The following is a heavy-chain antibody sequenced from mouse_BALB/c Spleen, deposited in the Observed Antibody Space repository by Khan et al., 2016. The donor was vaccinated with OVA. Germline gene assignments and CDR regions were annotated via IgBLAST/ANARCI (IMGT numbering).Heavy chain of an antibody. CDR1: GFTFSSYS. D-gene: IGHD4-1*01. CDR3: ASHLTGSFAY. Sequence: EVELVESGGDLVKPGGSLKLSCAASGFTFSSYSMSWVRQTPDKRLEWVASISSGGDYTYYPDIVKGRFTISRDHAKNTLYLEISRLKSEDTAMYYGASHLTGSFAYWGQGTLGTVSA. V-gene: IGHV5-6*01. J-gene: IGHJ3*01. CDR2: ISSGGDYT.